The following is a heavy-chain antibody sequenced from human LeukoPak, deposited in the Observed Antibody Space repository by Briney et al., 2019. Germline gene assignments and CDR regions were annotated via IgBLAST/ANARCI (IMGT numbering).Heavy chain of an antibody. CDR3: AKAYGDYEWLFDY. Sequence: PGGSLRLSCAASGLTFSGYGFHWLRQAPGKGLQWVAFIRYDGSNKYYADSVKGRFTISRDNSKNTLDLQMHSLRAEDTAVYYCAKAYGDYEWLFDYWGQGPLVTVFS. CDR2: IRYDGSNK. CDR1: GLTFSGYG. V-gene: IGHV3-30*02. D-gene: IGHD4-17*01. J-gene: IGHJ4*02.